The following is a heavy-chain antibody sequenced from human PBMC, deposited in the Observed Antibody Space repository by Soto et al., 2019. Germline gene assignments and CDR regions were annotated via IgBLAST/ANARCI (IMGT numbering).Heavy chain of an antibody. D-gene: IGHD1-26*01. CDR3: ARLGGSYAVPHFEY. CDR2: IYYSGTT. J-gene: IGHJ4*02. V-gene: IGHV4-59*08. Sequence: WTWIRQPPGKGLEWMGYIYYSGTTTNYNPSLKSRVTLSVDTSKNQFSLKLSSVTAADTAVYYCARLGGSYAVPHFEYWGQGTLVTVSS.